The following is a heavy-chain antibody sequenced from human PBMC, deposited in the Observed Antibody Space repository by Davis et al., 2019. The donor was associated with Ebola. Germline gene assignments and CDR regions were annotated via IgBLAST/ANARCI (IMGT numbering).Heavy chain of an antibody. Sequence: ASSVKVSCKSSVYTFTSYAMHWVRQAPGQRLEWMGWINAGNGNTKYSQKFQGRVTITRDTSASTAYMELSSLRSEDTAVYYCVVAVAGFYWGQGTLVTVSS. V-gene: IGHV1-3*01. CDR1: VYTFTSYA. CDR3: VVAVAGFY. D-gene: IGHD6-19*01. CDR2: INAGNGNT. J-gene: IGHJ4*02.